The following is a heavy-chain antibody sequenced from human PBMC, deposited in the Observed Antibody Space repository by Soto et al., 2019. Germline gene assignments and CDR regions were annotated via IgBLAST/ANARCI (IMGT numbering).Heavy chain of an antibody. CDR1: GGTFSSYA. D-gene: IGHD3-10*01. CDR2: IIPIFGTA. J-gene: IGHJ5*02. CDR3: ARGNYGSGSYYTTMGWFDP. Sequence: QVQLVQSGAEVKKPGSSVKVSCKASGGTFSSYAISWVRQAPGQGLEWMGGIIPIFGTANYAQKFQGRVTITADEXXSXAXXELSSLRSEDTAVYYCARGNYGSGSYYTTMGWFDPWGQGTLVTVSS. V-gene: IGHV1-69*12.